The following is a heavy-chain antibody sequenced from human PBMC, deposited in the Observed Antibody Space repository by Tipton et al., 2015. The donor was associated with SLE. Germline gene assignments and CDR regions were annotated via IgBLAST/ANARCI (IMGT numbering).Heavy chain of an antibody. D-gene: IGHD2-2*01. CDR2: ISAHNGNT. Sequence: QLVQSGAEVKKPGSSVKVSCKASGDTFRNNGISWLRQAPGQGLEWMGWISAHNGNTNYAQKFQGRVTMTRDTSISTAYMELSRLRSDDTAVYYCARPQGVVPAAIDYWGQGTLVTVSS. V-gene: IGHV1-18*01. CDR3: ARPQGVVPAAIDY. CDR1: GDTFRNNG. J-gene: IGHJ4*02.